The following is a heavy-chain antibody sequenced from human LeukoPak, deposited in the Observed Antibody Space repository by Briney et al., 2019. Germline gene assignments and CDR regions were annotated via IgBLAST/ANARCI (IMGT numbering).Heavy chain of an antibody. D-gene: IGHD3-16*01. Sequence: SETLSLTCTVSGGSISSYYWSWIRQPAGKGLEWIGSVYFDGGTHYNPSLQSRVTVSVDTSKNQFSLRLSSVTAADTALYYCARDHYYDGRGRFDPWGQGTLVTVSS. CDR1: GGSISSYY. V-gene: IGHV4-4*07. CDR2: VYFDGGT. CDR3: ARDHYYDGRGRFDP. J-gene: IGHJ5*02.